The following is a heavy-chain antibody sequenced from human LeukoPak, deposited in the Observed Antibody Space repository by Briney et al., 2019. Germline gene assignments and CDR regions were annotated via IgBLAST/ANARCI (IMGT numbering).Heavy chain of an antibody. CDR1: GFTFSDYY. CDR3: ASHSVGVLPIATFDY. V-gene: IGHV3-11*04. CDR2: ISSGGNTI. J-gene: IGHJ4*02. D-gene: IGHD2-2*01. Sequence: GGSLRLSCAASGFTFSDYYMSWIRHAPGKGLEWGSCISSGGNTIYYADSVKGRFTISRDNAKNSLFLQMNSLKDEDTAVYYCASHSVGVLPIATFDYWGQGTLVTVSS.